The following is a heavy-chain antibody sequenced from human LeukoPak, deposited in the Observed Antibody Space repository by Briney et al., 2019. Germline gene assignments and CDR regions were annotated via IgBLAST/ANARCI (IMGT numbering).Heavy chain of an antibody. CDR1: GYTFTSYG. CDR2: ISAYNGNT. J-gene: IGHJ5*02. V-gene: IGHV1-18*01. Sequence: ASVKVSCKASGYTFTSYGISWVRQAPGQGLEWMGWISAYNGNTNYAQKLQGRVTMTTDTSTSTAYMELRSLRSDDTAVYYCARDVSKRGDGNWFDPWGQGTLVTVSS. CDR3: ARDVSKRGDGNWFDP. D-gene: IGHD3-10*01.